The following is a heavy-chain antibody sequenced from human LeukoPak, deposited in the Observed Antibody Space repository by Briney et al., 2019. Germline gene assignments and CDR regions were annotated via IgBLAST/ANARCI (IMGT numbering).Heavy chain of an antibody. V-gene: IGHV3-30*18. CDR2: ISYDGSNK. CDR1: GFTFSSYS. CDR3: AKDKTYYYDSSGYLEY. D-gene: IGHD3-22*01. J-gene: IGHJ4*02. Sequence: GGSLRLSCAASGFTFSSYSMNWVRQAPGKGLEWVAVISYDGSNKYYADSVKGRFTISRDNSKNTLYLQMNSLRAEDTAVYYCAKDKTYYYDSSGYLEYWGQGTLVTVSS.